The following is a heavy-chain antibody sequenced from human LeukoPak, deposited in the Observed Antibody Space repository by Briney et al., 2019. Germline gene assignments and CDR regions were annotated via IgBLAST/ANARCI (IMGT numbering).Heavy chain of an antibody. Sequence: SETLSLTCTVSDGSITRSSYYWGWIRQTPGEGLDWIGSIYYTGVAYYNPSLQGRVTMSVDTSKNQFSLKLNSVTVADTAVYYCARLRVTTGFDYWDQGIPVTVSS. CDR2: IYYTGVA. CDR3: ARLRVTTGFDY. CDR1: DGSITRSSYY. V-gene: IGHV4-39*01. D-gene: IGHD2-21*02. J-gene: IGHJ4*02.